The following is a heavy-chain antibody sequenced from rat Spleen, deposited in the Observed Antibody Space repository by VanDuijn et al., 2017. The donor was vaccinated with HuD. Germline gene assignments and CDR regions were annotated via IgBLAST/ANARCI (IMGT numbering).Heavy chain of an antibody. Sequence: EVQLVESDGGLVQPGRSLKLSCAASGFTFSNYYMAWVRQAPTKGLEWVASISTGGINPSYRESVKGRFTISRDNAKSTLYLQMDSLRSEDTATYYCARDVFYGLHPPFAYWGQGTLVTFSS. CDR3: ARDVFYGLHPPFAY. V-gene: IGHV5-25*01. J-gene: IGHJ3*01. CDR1: GFTFSNYY. D-gene: IGHD1-6*01. CDR2: ISTGGINP.